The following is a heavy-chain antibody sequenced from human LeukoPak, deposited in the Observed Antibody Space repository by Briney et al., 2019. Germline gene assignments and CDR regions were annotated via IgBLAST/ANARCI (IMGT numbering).Heavy chain of an antibody. D-gene: IGHD2-15*01. CDR3: ARLPYRATPRY. V-gene: IGHV4-39*07. Sequence: TSETLSLTCTVSGGSISSSSYYWGWIRQPPGKGLEWIGSIYYSGSTYYNPSLKSRVTISVDTSKNQFSLKLSSVTAADTAVYYCARLPYRATPRYWGQGTLVTVSS. CDR1: GGSISSSSYY. CDR2: IYYSGST. J-gene: IGHJ4*02.